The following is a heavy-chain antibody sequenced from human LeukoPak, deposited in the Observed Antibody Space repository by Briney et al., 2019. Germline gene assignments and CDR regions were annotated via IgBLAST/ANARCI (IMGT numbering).Heavy chain of an antibody. D-gene: IGHD4-17*01. J-gene: IGHJ4*01. Sequence: PGGSQTLSCAASGFPSSDYGKHWVRQAPGKGLEWVAVIWYDGSKKYYADSVKGRFTISRDNSKNTLYLQMNSLRAEDTAVYYCTRRDGENCRGFDYWGHGTLVTVSS. CDR3: TRRDGENCRGFDY. CDR2: IWYDGSKK. V-gene: IGHV3-33*01. CDR1: GFPSSDYG.